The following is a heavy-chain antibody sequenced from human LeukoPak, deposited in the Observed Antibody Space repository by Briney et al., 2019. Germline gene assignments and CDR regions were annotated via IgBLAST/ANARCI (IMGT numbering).Heavy chain of an antibody. D-gene: IGHD3-22*01. CDR1: GGSISSGGYY. CDR3: ASLYDSSGYRDY. V-gene: IGHV4-31*03. J-gene: IGHJ4*02. Sequence: PSQTLSLTCTVSGGSISSGGYYWSWIRQHPGKGLEWIGYIYYSGSTYYNPSLKSRVTISVDTSKNQFSLKLSSVTAADTAVCYCASLYDSSGYRDYWGQGTLVTVSS. CDR2: IYYSGST.